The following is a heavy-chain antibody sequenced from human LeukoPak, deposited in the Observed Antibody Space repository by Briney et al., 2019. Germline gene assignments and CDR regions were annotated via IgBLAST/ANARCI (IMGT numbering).Heavy chain of an antibody. V-gene: IGHV3-23*01. Sequence: GGSLRLSCAASGFTFSSSAMSWVRQAPGKGLEWVSAISGSGGSTYYADSVKGRFTISRDNSKNTLYLQMNSLRAEDTAVYYCAKALRSLVGASDYWGQGTLVTVSS. J-gene: IGHJ4*02. CDR3: AKALRSLVGASDY. CDR2: ISGSGGST. D-gene: IGHD1-26*01. CDR1: GFTFSSSA.